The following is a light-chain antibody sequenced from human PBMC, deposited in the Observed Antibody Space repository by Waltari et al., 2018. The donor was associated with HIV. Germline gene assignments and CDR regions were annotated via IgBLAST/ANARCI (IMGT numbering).Light chain of an antibody. Sequence: QSVLAQPPSVSAAPGQRVPISCTGSSPHIGADHHVSRYQHLPGTAPKLLIYGNSNRPSGVPNRFSGSKSDTSASLAITGLQAEDEADYYCQSYDRSLSAWVFGGGTRLNVL. CDR3: QSYDRSLSAWV. CDR2: GNS. V-gene: IGLV1-40*01. CDR1: SPHIGADHH. J-gene: IGLJ3*02.